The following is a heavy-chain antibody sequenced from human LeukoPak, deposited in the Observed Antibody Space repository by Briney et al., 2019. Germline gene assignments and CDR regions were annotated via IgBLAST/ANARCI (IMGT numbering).Heavy chain of an antibody. D-gene: IGHD6-13*01. CDR2: IYYSGST. V-gene: IGHV4-31*03. CDR1: GGSISSGGYY. J-gene: IGHJ4*02. CDR3: ARSVAAAPYYLDY. Sequence: SQTLSLTCTVSGGSISSGGYYWSWIRQHPGKGLEWIGYIYYSGSTYYNPSLKSRVTISVDTSKNQFSLKLNSVTAADTAVYYCARSVAAAPYYLDYWGQGTLVTVSS.